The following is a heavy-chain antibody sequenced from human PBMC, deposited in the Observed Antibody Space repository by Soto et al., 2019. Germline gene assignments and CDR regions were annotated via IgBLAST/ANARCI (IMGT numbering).Heavy chain of an antibody. D-gene: IGHD3-16*02. V-gene: IGHV4-39*01. Sequence: SETLSLTCTVSGGSISSSSYYWGWIRQPPGKGLEWIGSIYYSGSTYYNPSLKSRVTISVDTSKNQFSLKLSSVTAADTAVYYCARQIMITFGGVIVPNWFDPWGQGTLVTVSS. CDR3: ARQIMITFGGVIVPNWFDP. CDR1: GGSISSSSYY. CDR2: IYYSGST. J-gene: IGHJ5*02.